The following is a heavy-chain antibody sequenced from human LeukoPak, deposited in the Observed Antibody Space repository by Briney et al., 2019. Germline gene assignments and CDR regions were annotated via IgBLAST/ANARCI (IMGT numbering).Heavy chain of an antibody. V-gene: IGHV3-74*01. J-gene: IGHJ6*02. D-gene: IGHD2-2*01. Sequence: PGGSLRLSCVASGFTFRSYWMHWVRQAPGKGLVWVSGIKSDGGSSTYADSVKGRFTISRDNAKNTLYLQMNSLRAEDTAVYYCVRAAMGYAMDVWGQGTTVTVSS. CDR3: VRAAMGYAMDV. CDR1: GFTFRSYW. CDR2: IKSDGGSS.